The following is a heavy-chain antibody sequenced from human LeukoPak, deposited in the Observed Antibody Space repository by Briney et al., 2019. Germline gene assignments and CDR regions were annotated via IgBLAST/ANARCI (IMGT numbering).Heavy chain of an antibody. CDR3: ARDRHSSTPYGMDV. CDR2: VYSTGST. V-gene: IGHV4-4*07. CDR1: GGSISSYY. J-gene: IGHJ6*02. D-gene: IGHD6-13*01. Sequence: SETLSLTRTVSGGSISSYYWSWIRQPAGKGLKWIGRVYSTGSTYYNPSLKSRVTMSVDTSKNQFSLKLTSVTAADTALYYCARDRHSSTPYGMDVWGQGTTVTVSS.